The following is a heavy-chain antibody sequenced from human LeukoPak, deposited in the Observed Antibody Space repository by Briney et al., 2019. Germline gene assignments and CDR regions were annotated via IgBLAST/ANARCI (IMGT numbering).Heavy chain of an antibody. J-gene: IGHJ5*02. CDR1: GFTFSDYY. V-gene: IGHV3-11*01. D-gene: IGHD4-11*01. Sequence: GGSLRLSCAASGFTFSDYYMTWIRQAPGKGLEWVSYISTSGSTIYYADSMKGRFTISRDNAKNSLYLQMNSLRAEDTAVYYCARGGDYSNYYWFDPWGQGTPVTVSS. CDR2: ISTSGSTI. CDR3: ARGGDYSNYYWFDP.